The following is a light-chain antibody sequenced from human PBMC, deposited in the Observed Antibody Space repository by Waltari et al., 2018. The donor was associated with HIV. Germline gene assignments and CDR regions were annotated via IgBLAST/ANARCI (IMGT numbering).Light chain of an antibody. CDR1: QSISTW. CDR3: QQCDNYPHT. CDR2: KAS. Sequence: DIQMTQSPPTQSASVGDRVTITCRASQSISTWLAWFQQKPGEAPKMLIYKASTLDTGVPSRFSGSGSGTEFTLTISSLLPDDFATYYCQQCDNYPHTFGQGTKLE. V-gene: IGKV1-5*03. J-gene: IGKJ2*01.